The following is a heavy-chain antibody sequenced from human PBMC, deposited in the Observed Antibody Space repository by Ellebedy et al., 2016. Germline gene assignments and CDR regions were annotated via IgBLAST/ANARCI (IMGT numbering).Heavy chain of an antibody. Sequence: GESLKISCAASGFTFSSYWMSWVRQAPGKGLEWVANIKQDGGAKYYVDSVKGRFIISRDNAKYSVYLQMNSLRAEDTAVYYCARSGFNNLYIPQPWDYWGQGSQVTVSS. CDR3: ARSGFNNLYIPQPWDY. J-gene: IGHJ4*02. V-gene: IGHV3-7*01. CDR2: IKQDGGAK. D-gene: IGHD1-14*01. CDR1: GFTFSSYW.